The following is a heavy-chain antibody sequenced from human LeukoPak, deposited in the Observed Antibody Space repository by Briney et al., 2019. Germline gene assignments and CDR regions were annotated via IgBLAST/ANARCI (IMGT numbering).Heavy chain of an antibody. J-gene: IGHJ4*02. CDR3: ARDHAISVAGSGLDY. D-gene: IGHD6-19*01. CDR1: GFTFSSYA. Sequence: GGSLRLSCSASGFTFSSYAMHWVRQAPGKGLEYVSAIGSNGGSTYYADSVKGRFTISRDNSKNTLYLQMNSLRAEDAAVYYCARDHAISVAGSGLDYWGQGTLVTVSA. CDR2: IGSNGGST. V-gene: IGHV3-64*04.